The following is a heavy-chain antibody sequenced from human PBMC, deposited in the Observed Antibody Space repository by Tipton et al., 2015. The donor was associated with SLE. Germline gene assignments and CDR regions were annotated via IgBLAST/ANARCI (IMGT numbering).Heavy chain of an antibody. CDR1: GYSISSGYY. CDR3: ARAIRRSGYYYYGMDV. CDR2: IYHSGST. D-gene: IGHD2-2*01. Sequence: TLSLTCAVSGYSISSGYYWGWIRQPPGKGLEWIGSIYHSGSTYYNPSLKSRVTISVDTSKNQFSLKLSSVTAADTAVYYCARAIRRSGYYYYGMDVWGQGTTVTVSS. V-gene: IGHV4-38-2*01. J-gene: IGHJ6*02.